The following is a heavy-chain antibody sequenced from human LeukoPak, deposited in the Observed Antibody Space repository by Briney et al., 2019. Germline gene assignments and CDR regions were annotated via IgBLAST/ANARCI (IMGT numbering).Heavy chain of an antibody. V-gene: IGHV4-59*08. CDR1: GGSISSYY. J-gene: IGHJ4*02. D-gene: IGHD6-19*01. CDR2: IYYSGST. Sequence: SETLSLTCTVSGGSISSYYWSWIRQPPGKGLEWIGYIYYSGSTNYNPSLKSRVTISVDTSKNQFSLKLSSVTAADTAMYYCARRPIAVAADSGGYWGQGTLVTVSS. CDR3: ARRPIAVAADSGGY.